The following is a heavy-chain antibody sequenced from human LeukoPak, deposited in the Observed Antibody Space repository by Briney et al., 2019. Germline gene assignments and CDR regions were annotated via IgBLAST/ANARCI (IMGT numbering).Heavy chain of an antibody. CDR2: IYYSGST. V-gene: IGHV4-59*01. CDR3: ARGWGSGSYLKTGFDY. Sequence: SETLSLTCTVSGGSISSYYWSWIRQPPGKGLEWIGYIYYSGSTNYNPSLKSRVTISVDTSKNQFSLKLSSVTAADTAMYYCARGWGSGSYLKTGFDYWGQGTLVTVSS. D-gene: IGHD1-26*01. CDR1: GGSISSYY. J-gene: IGHJ4*02.